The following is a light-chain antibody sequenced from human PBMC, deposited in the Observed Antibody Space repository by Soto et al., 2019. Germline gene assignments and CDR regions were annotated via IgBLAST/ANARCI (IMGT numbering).Light chain of an antibody. V-gene: IGLV1-51*02. CDR2: ENN. CDR1: SSNIGRNY. CDR3: GTWDTTLSAVV. Sequence: QSVLTQPPSVSAAPGQKVTISCSGSSSNIGRNYVSWYKQLPGTAPKLLIYENNKRPSGIPDRFSGSKSGTSATLGITGLQTGDEADYYCGTWDTTLSAVVFGGGTQLTVL. J-gene: IGLJ2*01.